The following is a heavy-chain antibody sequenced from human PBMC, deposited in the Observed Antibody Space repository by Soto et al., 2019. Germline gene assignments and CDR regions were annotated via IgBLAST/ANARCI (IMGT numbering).Heavy chain of an antibody. V-gene: IGHV3-9*01. J-gene: IGHJ4*02. Sequence: GGSLRLSCAASGFTFDDYAMHWVRQAPGKGLEWVSGISWNSGSTYYADSVKGRFTISRDNSKNTLYLQMNSLRAEDTAVYYCARDQGYSHYWGLGTLVTVSS. CDR2: ISWNSGST. CDR3: ARDQGYSHY. CDR1: GFTFDDYA. D-gene: IGHD5-18*01.